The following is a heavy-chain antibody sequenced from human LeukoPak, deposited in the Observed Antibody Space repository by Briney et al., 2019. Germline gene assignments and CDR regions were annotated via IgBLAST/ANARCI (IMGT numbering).Heavy chain of an antibody. CDR3: ARDARQRSDY. Sequence: PGGSLRLSCAASGFTFDDYAMHWVRQAPGKGLEWVSGISWNSGSIGYADSVKGRFAISRDNAKNSLYLQMNSLRAEDTALYYCARDARQRSDYWGLGTLVTVSS. J-gene: IGHJ4*02. CDR1: GFTFDDYA. D-gene: IGHD6-25*01. CDR2: ISWNSGSI. V-gene: IGHV3-9*01.